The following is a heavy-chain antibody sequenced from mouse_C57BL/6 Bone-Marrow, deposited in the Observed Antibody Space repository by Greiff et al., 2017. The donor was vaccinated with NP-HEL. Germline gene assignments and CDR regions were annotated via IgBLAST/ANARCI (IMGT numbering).Heavy chain of an antibody. CDR1: GYTFTDYN. CDR3: ARSRRQRTFSYAMDY. CDR2: INPNNGGT. Sequence: VQLQQSGPELVKPGASVKIPCKASGYTFTDYNMDWVKQSHGKSLEWIGDINPNNGGTIYNQKFKGKATLTVDKSSSTAYMELRSLTSEDTAVYYCARSRRQRTFSYAMDYWGQGTSVTVSS. J-gene: IGHJ4*01. V-gene: IGHV1-18*01. D-gene: IGHD6-1*01.